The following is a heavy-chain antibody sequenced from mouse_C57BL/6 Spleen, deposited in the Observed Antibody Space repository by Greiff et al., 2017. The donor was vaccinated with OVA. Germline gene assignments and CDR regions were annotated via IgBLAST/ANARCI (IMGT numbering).Heavy chain of an antibody. CDR1: GYSFTDYN. V-gene: IGHV1-39*01. CDR3: AFLTTVVEDLYAMDY. J-gene: IGHJ4*01. D-gene: IGHD1-1*01. CDR2: INPNYGTT. Sequence: EVKLQESGPELVKPGASVKISCKASGYSFTDYNMNWVKQSNGKSLEWIGVINPNYGTTSYNQKFKGKATLTVDQSSSTAYMQLNSLTSEDSAVYYCAFLTTVVEDLYAMDYWGQGTSVTVSS.